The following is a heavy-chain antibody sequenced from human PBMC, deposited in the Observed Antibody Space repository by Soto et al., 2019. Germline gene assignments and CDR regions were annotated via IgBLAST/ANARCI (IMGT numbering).Heavy chain of an antibody. CDR3: ARNMDYYYGRGSGNGHGV. J-gene: IGHJ6*02. V-gene: IGHV1-2*02. CDR2: INPKFGDT. Sequence: QVQLVLSGAEVKEPGDSVRVSCEASGYTFTAYHVHWVRQAPGQGLEWMGWINPKFGDTTYAQDFQGRVSMTRDMSISTVYMELSRLTSDDTAIYYCARNMDYYYGRGSGNGHGVWGQGTTVTVFS. CDR1: GYTFTAYH. D-gene: IGHD3-10*02.